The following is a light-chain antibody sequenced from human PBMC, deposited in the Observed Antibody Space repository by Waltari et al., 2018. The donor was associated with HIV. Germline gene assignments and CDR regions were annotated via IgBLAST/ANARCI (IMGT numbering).Light chain of an antibody. J-gene: IGLJ1*01. V-gene: IGLV6-57*03. CDR2: EDT. CDR1: SGNIASNH. Sequence: NFMLTQPHSVSESPGKTVTISCARSSGNIASNHVQWYQQRPGSAPTPVIYEDTQSPPGVPDRFSGSIDSSSNSASLTIYELKTEDEADYYCQSYDSTNPCVFGTGTSVTVL. CDR3: QSYDSTNPCV.